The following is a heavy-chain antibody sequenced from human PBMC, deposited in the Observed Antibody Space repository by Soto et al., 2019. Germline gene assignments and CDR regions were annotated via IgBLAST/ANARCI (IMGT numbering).Heavy chain of an antibody. D-gene: IGHD3-3*01. CDR1: GFPFSSYS. Sequence: GGSLRLSCAASGFPFSSYSMNLVRQSPGKGLEWVSSISSSSSYIYYADSVKGRFTISRDNAKNSLYLQMNSLRAEDTAVYYCARELERYYDCGSGGGLWGQGTLVTVSS. J-gene: IGHJ4*02. CDR2: ISSSSSYI. CDR3: ARELERYYDCGSGGGL. V-gene: IGHV3-21*01.